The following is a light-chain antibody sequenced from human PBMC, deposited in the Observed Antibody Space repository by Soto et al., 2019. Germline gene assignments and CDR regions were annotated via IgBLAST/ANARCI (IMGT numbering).Light chain of an antibody. Sequence: DIQMTQSPSSLSASIGDRVTITCRASQGISTSLHWYHQKPGKAPKLLIYAASNLQSGVPSRFSGSGSGTDFTLTISSLQPEDFATYYCQQSYSTPRTFGQGTKVEI. CDR2: AAS. V-gene: IGKV1-39*01. CDR1: QGISTS. CDR3: QQSYSTPRT. J-gene: IGKJ1*01.